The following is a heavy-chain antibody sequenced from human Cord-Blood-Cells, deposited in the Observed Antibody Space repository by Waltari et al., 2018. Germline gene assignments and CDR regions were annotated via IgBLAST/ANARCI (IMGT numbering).Heavy chain of an antibody. CDR1: GGSFSGYY. V-gene: IGHV4-34*01. J-gene: IGHJ4*02. CDR3: ARGASGWYKDFDY. Sequence: QVQLQQWGAGLLKPSETLSLTCAVYGGSFSGYYWSWIRQPPGKGLEWIGEINHSGSNNYNPSRKCRVTISVDTSKNQFSLKLSSVTAADTAVYYCARGASGWYKDFDYWGQGTLVTVSS. D-gene: IGHD6-19*01. CDR2: INHSGSN.